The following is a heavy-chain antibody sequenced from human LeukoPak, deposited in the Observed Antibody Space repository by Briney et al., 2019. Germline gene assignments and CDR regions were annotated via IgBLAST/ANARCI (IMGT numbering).Heavy chain of an antibody. J-gene: IGHJ2*01. Sequence: GGSLRLSCAASGFTFSSYSMNWVRQAPGKGLEWVSAISGSGGSTYYADSVKGRFTISRDNSKNTLYLQMNSLRAEDTAVYYCARTGKYCSSTSCSSWYFDLWGRGTLVTVSS. D-gene: IGHD2-2*01. CDR1: GFTFSSYS. CDR3: ARTGKYCSSTSCSSWYFDL. V-gene: IGHV3-23*01. CDR2: ISGSGGST.